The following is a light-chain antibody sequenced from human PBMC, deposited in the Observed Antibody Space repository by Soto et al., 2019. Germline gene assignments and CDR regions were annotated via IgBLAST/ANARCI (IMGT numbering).Light chain of an antibody. CDR1: QSVSSTY. CDR2: GAS. V-gene: IGKV3-20*01. J-gene: IGKJ1*01. CDR3: HEFGRSPVT. Sequence: EIVLTQSPGTLSLSPGERATLSCRASQSVSSTYLAWYQQKPGQAPRLLIYGASNKAAGIPERFSGSGSGLGVTATSSRLELEDFAVYYCHEFGRSPVTFGQGTKVEIK.